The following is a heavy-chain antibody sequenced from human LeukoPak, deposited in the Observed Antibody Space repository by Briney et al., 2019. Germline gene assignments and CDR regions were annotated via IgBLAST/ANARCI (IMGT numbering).Heavy chain of an antibody. CDR1: GGTISSYY. D-gene: IGHD3-3*01. J-gene: IGHJ4*02. V-gene: IGHV4-4*09. CDR3: ARDWSGDLGFDY. Sequence: SETLSLTCTVSGGTISSYYWSWIRQPPRKGLEWVGYIYTSGSTNYNPSLKSRVTISVDTSKNQFSLKLSSVTAADTAVYYCARDWSGDLGFDYWGQGTLVTVSS. CDR2: IYTSGST.